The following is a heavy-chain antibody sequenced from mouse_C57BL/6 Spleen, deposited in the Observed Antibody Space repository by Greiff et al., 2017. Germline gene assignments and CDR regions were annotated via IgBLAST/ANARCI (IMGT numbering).Heavy chain of an antibody. CDR1: GFTFTDYY. CDR3: ARYYYGSSYFDY. J-gene: IGHJ2*01. Sequence: EVKLVESGGGLVQPGGSLSLSCAASGFTFTDYYMSWVRQPPGKALEWLGFIRNRANGYTTEYSASVKGRFTISRDNSQSILYLQMNALSAEDSATYYCARYYYGSSYFDYWGQGTTLTVSS. D-gene: IGHD1-1*01. CDR2: IRNRANGYTT. V-gene: IGHV7-3*01.